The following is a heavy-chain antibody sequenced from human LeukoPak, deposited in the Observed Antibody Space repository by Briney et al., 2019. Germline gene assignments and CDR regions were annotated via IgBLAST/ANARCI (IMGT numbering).Heavy chain of an antibody. CDR1: GGSISSGDYY. Sequence: SETLSLTCTVSGGSISSGDYYWSWIRQPPGKGLEWIGYTYYSGSTYYNPSLKSRVTISVDTSKNQFSLKLSSVTAADTAVYYCARGGKAAVRFDLWGRGTLVTVSS. CDR2: TYYSGST. D-gene: IGHD2-15*01. CDR3: ARGGKAAVRFDL. V-gene: IGHV4-30-4*01. J-gene: IGHJ2*01.